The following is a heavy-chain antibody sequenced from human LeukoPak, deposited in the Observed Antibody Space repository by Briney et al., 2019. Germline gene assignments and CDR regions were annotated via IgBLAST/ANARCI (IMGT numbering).Heavy chain of an antibody. CDR1: GFTFNTYG. D-gene: IGHD2-2*01. V-gene: IGHV3-30*18. Sequence: GGSLRLSCVASGFTFNTYGMHWVRQAPGKGLEWVAGISNDGSSKDYADSVKDRFTISRDKSKNTVYLQMNSLRVEDTAVYYCAKAAYCTSTSCHFSGYAQRPLDSWGQGTLVTVSS. J-gene: IGHJ4*02. CDR3: AKAAYCTSTSCHFSGYAQRPLDS. CDR2: ISNDGSSK.